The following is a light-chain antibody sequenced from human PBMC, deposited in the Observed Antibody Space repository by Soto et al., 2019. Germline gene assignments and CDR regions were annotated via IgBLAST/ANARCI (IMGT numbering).Light chain of an antibody. V-gene: IGKV3-15*01. CDR1: HSVNSN. Sequence: EIVMTQSPATLSVSPGERATLSCRASHSVNSNLAWYQQKFGQAPRLLIYAVSTRATETPARFSGSGSGTEFTLTISSLQSEDLAVYYCQQYNNWPPGACGQGTKVEIK. J-gene: IGKJ1*01. CDR2: AVS. CDR3: QQYNNWPPGA.